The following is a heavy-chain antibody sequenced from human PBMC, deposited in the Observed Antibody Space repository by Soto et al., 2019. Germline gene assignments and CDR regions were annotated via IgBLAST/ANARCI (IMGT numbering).Heavy chain of an antibody. D-gene: IGHD3-10*01. Sequence: QVQLVESGGGVVQPGRSLRLSCAASGFTFSSYPMHWVRQAPGKGLEWVAVLSYDGGNKYSADSVKGRFTISIDNSKNTLSLQMNSLRTEDTAVYYGARAARGSGRSGMDVWGQGTTVTVSS. V-gene: IGHV3-30-3*01. CDR1: GFTFSSYP. CDR3: ARAARGSGRSGMDV. J-gene: IGHJ6*02. CDR2: LSYDGGNK.